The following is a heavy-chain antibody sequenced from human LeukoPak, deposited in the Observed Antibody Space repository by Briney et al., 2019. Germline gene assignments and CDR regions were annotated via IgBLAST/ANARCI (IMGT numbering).Heavy chain of an antibody. CDR3: AKLRVSMTTTSDFDY. CDR2: IYSGGST. J-gene: IGHJ4*02. Sequence: ESSETLSLTCTVSGGSISSSHCNWGRIRQPPGKGLEWIGSIYSGGSTYYNPSLKSRVTTSVDTSRNQFSLKLNSVTAADTAVYYCAKLRVSMTTTSDFDYWGQGTLVTVSS. V-gene: IGHV4-39*01. CDR1: GGSISSSHCN. D-gene: IGHD4-17*01.